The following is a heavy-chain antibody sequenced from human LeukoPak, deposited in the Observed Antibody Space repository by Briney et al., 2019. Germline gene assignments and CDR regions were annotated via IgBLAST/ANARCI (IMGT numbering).Heavy chain of an antibody. CDR2: ISGSGGST. Sequence: GGSLRLSCATSGFIFSTYALSGVRQAPGKGLEWASSISGSGGSTYHADSVKGRFTIPRDSSKNTLYLQMNSLRAEDTAIYYCARVIRAAPGKGYFDYWGQGTLVTVSS. J-gene: IGHJ4*02. D-gene: IGHD6-13*01. V-gene: IGHV3-23*01. CDR3: ARVIRAAPGKGYFDY. CDR1: GFIFSTYA.